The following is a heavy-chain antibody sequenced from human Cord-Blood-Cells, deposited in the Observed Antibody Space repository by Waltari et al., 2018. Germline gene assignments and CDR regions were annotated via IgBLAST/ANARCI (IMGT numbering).Heavy chain of an antibody. V-gene: IGHV4-34*01. CDR2: INHSGST. CDR3: ARGLSITMVRGVNRGYFDY. D-gene: IGHD3-10*01. CDR1: GGSFSGYY. Sequence: QVQLQQWGAGLLKPSETLSLTCAVYGGSFSGYYWSWIRQPPGQGLEWIGEINHSGSTNYNPSLKSRVTISVDTSKNQFSLKLSSVTAADTAVYYCARGLSITMVRGVNRGYFDYWGQGTLVTVSS. J-gene: IGHJ4*02.